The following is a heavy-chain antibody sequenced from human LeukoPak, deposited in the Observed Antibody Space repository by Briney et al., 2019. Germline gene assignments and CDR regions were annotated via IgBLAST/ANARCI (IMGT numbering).Heavy chain of an antibody. CDR2: SYPGDSDT. Sequence: GKSLQISCMGSGYSFTSYWIGWVRHMPRKGLEWMGISYPGDSDTRYNPSLQSHVTISADKSISTAYLQWSTLKASDAAMYDCARLIGPSAAAGPFDYWGQGTLVTVSS. CDR3: ARLIGPSAAAGPFDY. CDR1: GYSFTSYW. D-gene: IGHD6-13*01. J-gene: IGHJ4*02. V-gene: IGHV5-51*01.